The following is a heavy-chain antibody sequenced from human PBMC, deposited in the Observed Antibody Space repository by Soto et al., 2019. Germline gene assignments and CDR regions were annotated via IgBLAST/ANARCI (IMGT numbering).Heavy chain of an antibody. CDR3: TIVQRPIRFLEWLSRYYFDF. V-gene: IGHV1-24*01. Sequence: ASVKVSCKVSGYTLTELSMHWVRQAPGKGLEWMGGFDPEDGETVYAQKFQGRVTMTEDTSTDTAYMELSSLRSEDTAVYYCTIVQRPIRFLEWLSRYYFDFWGQGTLVTVSS. CDR1: GYTLTELS. D-gene: IGHD3-3*01. J-gene: IGHJ4*02. CDR2: FDPEDGET.